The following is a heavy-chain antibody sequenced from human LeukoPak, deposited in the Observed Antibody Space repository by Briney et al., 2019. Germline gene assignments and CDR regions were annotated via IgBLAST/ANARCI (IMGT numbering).Heavy chain of an antibody. CDR3: ARVVDTAMVHYFDY. D-gene: IGHD5-18*01. J-gene: IGHJ4*02. CDR1: GGTFSSYA. CDR2: IIPIFGTA. V-gene: IGHV1-69*06. Sequence: SVNVSCKASGGTFSSYAISWVRQAPGQGLEWMGGIIPIFGTANYAQKFQGRVTITADKSTSTAYMELSSLRSEDTAVYYCARVVDTAMVHYFDYWGQGTLVTVSS.